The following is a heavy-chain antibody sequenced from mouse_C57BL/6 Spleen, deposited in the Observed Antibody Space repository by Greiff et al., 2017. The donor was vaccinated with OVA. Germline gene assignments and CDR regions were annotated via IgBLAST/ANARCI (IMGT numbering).Heavy chain of an antibody. V-gene: IGHV5-6*01. Sequence: DVHLVESGGDLVKPGGSLKLSCAASGFTFSSYGMSWVRQTPDKRLEWVATISSGGSYTYYPDSVKGRFTISRDKAKNTLYLQMSSLKSEDTAMYYCARPYGSSYAMDYWGQGTSVTVSS. CDR1: GFTFSSYG. CDR3: ARPYGSSYAMDY. CDR2: ISSGGSYT. D-gene: IGHD1-1*01. J-gene: IGHJ4*01.